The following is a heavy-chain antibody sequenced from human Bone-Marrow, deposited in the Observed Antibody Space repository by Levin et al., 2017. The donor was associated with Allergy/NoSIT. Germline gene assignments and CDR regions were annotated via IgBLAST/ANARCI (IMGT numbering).Heavy chain of an antibody. CDR3: SRPHVDSDLLSHNWFDP. CDR1: GGSISGYY. V-gene: IGHV4-59*01. Sequence: PSETLSLTCTVSGGSISGYYWNWIRQSPGKGLEWIGDVYFVGDTNYNPSLQSRVTISVDRSTNQFFLRLTSVTAADTAVYSCSRPHVDSDLLSHNWFDPWGQGILVTVSS. D-gene: IGHD2-15*01. CDR2: VYFVGDT. J-gene: IGHJ5*02.